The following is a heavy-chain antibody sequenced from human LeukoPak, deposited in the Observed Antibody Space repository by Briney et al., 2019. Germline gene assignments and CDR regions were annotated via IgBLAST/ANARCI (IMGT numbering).Heavy chain of an antibody. J-gene: IGHJ4*02. D-gene: IGHD2-2*01. Sequence: GGSLRLSCAASGFTFSSYSMNWVRQAPGKGLEWVSSISSSSSYIYYADSVKGRFTISRDNAKNSLYLQMNSLRAEDTAVYYCARGGAPVVPAAMDVDYWGQGTLVTVSS. CDR3: ARGGAPVVPAAMDVDY. V-gene: IGHV3-21*04. CDR1: GFTFSSYS. CDR2: ISSSSSYI.